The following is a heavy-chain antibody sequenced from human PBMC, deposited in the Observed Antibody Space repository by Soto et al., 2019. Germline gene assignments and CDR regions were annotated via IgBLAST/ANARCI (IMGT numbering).Heavy chain of an antibody. CDR3: AKGGKYYHDSSGSDY. J-gene: IGHJ4*02. CDR2: ISSSSTI. CDR1: GFTFSTYS. V-gene: IGHV3-48*01. Sequence: PGGSLRLSCAASGFTFSTYSMNWVRQAPGKGLEWVSYISSSSTIFYTDSVKGRFTVSRDNAKNSLYLQMNSLRAEDTAVYYCAKGGKYYHDSSGSDYWGQGTLVTVSS. D-gene: IGHD3-22*01.